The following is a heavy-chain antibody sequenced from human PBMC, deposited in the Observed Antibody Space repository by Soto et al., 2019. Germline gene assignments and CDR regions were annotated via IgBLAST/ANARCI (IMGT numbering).Heavy chain of an antibody. CDR3: ARVSPSSCGGGNCYRLDSYFDS. J-gene: IGHJ4*03. V-gene: IGHV1-69*01. CDR1: GVTFSTSG. Sequence: QVQLVQSGAEVKKPGSSLKVSCKTSGVTFSTSGISWVRQGPGQGLEWMGGIIPLFGTPKYARKFQGRVSITADDSETTKYLDLSGLSSDDTAIYYCARVSPSSCGGGNCYRLDSYFDSWGQGSQVVVSS. CDR2: IIPLFGTP. D-gene: IGHD2-21*01.